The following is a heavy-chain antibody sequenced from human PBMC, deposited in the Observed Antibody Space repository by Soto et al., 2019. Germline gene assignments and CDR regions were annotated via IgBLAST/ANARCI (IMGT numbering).Heavy chain of an antibody. CDR3: ANLITIFGPGDS. Sequence: EVQLLESGGGVVQPGGSVRLSCAASGFTFSSYAMSWVRQAPGKGLEGVSAISGSGGSTYYADTVKGRFTISRDNSKYTLYLHMNSLRAEDTAVYYCANLITIFGPGDSWGQGTLVTVSS. D-gene: IGHD3-3*01. CDR2: ISGSGGST. CDR1: GFTFSSYA. V-gene: IGHV3-23*01. J-gene: IGHJ4*02.